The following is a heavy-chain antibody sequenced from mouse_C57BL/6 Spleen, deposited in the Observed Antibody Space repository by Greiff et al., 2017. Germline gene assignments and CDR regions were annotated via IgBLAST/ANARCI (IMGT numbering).Heavy chain of an antibody. D-gene: IGHD2-5*01. J-gene: IGHJ4*01. Sequence: QVQLQQPGAELVMPGASVKLSCKASGYTFTSYWMHWVKQRPGQGLEWIGEIDPSDSYTNYNQKFKGKSTLTVDKSSSTAYMQLSSLTSEDSAVYYCARSYYSNYLRRDYAMDYWGQGTSVTVSS. V-gene: IGHV1-69*01. CDR2: IDPSDSYT. CDR3: ARSYYSNYLRRDYAMDY. CDR1: GYTFTSYW.